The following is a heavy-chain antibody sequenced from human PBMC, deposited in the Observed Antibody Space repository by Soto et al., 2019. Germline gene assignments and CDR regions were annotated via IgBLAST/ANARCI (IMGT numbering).Heavy chain of an antibody. CDR3: ARDQSGSDFWTIDH. D-gene: IGHD3-3*01. J-gene: IGHJ4*02. Sequence: QVQLVESGGGVAQPGGSLRLSCAASGFTFGSYAMHWVRQAPGKGLEWVAVILYDGTREYYADSVKGRVTISRDKSGNTLFLQMNRLRADDTAVYYCARDQSGSDFWTIDHWGQGTLVTVPS. CDR1: GFTFGSYA. CDR2: ILYDGTRE. V-gene: IGHV3-33*05.